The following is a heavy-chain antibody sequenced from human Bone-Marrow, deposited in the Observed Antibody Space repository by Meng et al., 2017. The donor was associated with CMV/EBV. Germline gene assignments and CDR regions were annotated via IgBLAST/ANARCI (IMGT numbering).Heavy chain of an antibody. CDR3: AGEAYDSGGFDP. V-gene: IGHV1-2*02. CDR2: IVPNGGVT. J-gene: IGHJ5*02. CDR1: GYHFTSYY. Sequence: SCKASGYHFTSYYIQWMRQAPGQGLEWIGWIVPNGGVTNYAQKFKDRVTMTRDTSINTAYLDLTRLTSDDTAIYYCAGEAYDSGGFDPWGQGTLVTVSS. D-gene: IGHD6-25*01.